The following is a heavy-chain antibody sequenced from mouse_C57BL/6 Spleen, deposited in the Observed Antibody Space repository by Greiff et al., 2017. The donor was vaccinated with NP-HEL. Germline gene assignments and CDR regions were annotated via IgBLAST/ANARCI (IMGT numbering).Heavy chain of an antibody. D-gene: IGHD4-1*01. V-gene: IGHV1-74*01. CDR1: GYTFTSYW. Sequence: QVQLKQPGAELVKPGASVKVSCKASGYTFTSYWMHWVKQRPGQGLEWIGRIHPSDSDTNYNQKFKGKATLTVDKSSSAAYMQLSRLTSEDSAVYYCAMELGDYWGQGTTLTVSS. CDR3: AMELGDY. J-gene: IGHJ2*01. CDR2: IHPSDSDT.